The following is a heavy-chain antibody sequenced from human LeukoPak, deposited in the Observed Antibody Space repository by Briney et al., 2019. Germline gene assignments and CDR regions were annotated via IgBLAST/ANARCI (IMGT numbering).Heavy chain of an antibody. CDR3: AKSLQSIVGATNY. Sequence: GGSLRLSCAASGFTFSSYAMSWVRQAPGKGLEWVSAISGRSGDTYYAASVKGRFTISRDNSKNTLYLQMNTLRAEDTAVYYCAKSLQSIVGATNYWGQGTLVTVSS. D-gene: IGHD1-26*01. CDR1: GFTFSSYA. CDR2: ISGRSGDT. V-gene: IGHV3-23*01. J-gene: IGHJ4*02.